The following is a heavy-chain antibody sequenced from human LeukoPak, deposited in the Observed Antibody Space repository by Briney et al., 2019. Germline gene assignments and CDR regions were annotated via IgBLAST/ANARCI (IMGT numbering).Heavy chain of an antibody. D-gene: IGHD2-15*01. CDR2: MNPNSGGT. V-gene: IGHV1-2*02. J-gene: IGHJ5*02. Sequence: ASVKVSCKASGYTFTDYYIHWVRQAPGQGLEWMAWMNPNSGGTSYAQKFQGRVTMTRDTSISTAYMELSRLRSDDTAVYYCARDLEYCSGGSCYWFDPWGQGTLVTVSS. CDR1: GYTFTDYY. CDR3: ARDLEYCSGGSCYWFDP.